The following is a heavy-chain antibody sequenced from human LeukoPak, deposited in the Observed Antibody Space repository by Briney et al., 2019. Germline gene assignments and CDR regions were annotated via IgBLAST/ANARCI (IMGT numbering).Heavy chain of an antibody. V-gene: IGHV4-38-2*02. CDR1: GYSISSGYY. Sequence: PSETLSLTCTVSGYSISSGYYWGWIRQPPGKGLEWIGSIYHSGSTYYNPSLKSRVTISVDTSKNQFSLKLSSVTAADTAVYYCARGLARTSMVTRGGVRFDYWGQGTLVTVSS. D-gene: IGHD5-18*01. CDR2: IYHSGST. CDR3: ARGLARTSMVTRGGVRFDY. J-gene: IGHJ4*02.